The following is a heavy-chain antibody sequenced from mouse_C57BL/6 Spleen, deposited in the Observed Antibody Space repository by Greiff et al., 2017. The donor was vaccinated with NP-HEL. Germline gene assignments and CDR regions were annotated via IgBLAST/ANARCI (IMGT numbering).Heavy chain of an antibody. D-gene: IGHD1-1*01. CDR2: IYPGSGST. CDR3: ASDYGSSYAMDY. V-gene: IGHV1-55*01. J-gene: IGHJ4*01. CDR1: GYTFTSYW. Sequence: QVQLQQPGAELVKPGASVKMSCKASGYTFTSYWITWVKQRPGQGLEWIEDIYPGSGSTNYNEKFKSKATLTVDTSSSTAYMQLSSLTSVDSAVSSCASDYGSSYAMDYWGQGTSVTVSS.